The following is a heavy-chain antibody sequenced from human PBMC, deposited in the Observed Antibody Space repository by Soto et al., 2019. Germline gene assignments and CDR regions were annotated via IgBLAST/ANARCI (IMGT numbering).Heavy chain of an antibody. CDR1: GYPFTAYY. CDR2: INPNSGGT. V-gene: IGHV1-2*04. Sequence: GSVQVSFKASGYPFTAYYIHLARQGPGRGLEWVGWINPNSGGTYYAQKFQAWSTMTRDTSISTAYLELSGLTSNDTAVYYCARANTIRHYHFNMDVWGQGTTVTVSS. J-gene: IGHJ6*02. CDR3: ARANTIRHYHFNMDV. D-gene: IGHD3-3*01.